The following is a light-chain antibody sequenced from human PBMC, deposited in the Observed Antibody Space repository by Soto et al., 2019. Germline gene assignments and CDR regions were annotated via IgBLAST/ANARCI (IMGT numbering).Light chain of an antibody. J-gene: IGKJ1*01. Sequence: EIVLTQSPGTLSLSPGEGATLSCRASQSLSSTYLAWYQQKPGQAPRLLIYGASSRATGIPDRFSGSGSGTDFTLTISRREPEVFAVYDCQRYGSSPRTWTGGQATKVEIK. V-gene: IGKV3-20*01. CDR2: GAS. CDR1: QSLSSTY. CDR3: QRYGSSPRTWT.